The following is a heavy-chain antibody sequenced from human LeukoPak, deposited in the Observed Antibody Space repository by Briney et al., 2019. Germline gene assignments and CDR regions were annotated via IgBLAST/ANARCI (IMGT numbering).Heavy chain of an antibody. D-gene: IGHD6-19*01. CDR2: IYYIGST. V-gene: IGHV4-39*07. Sequence: SETLSLTCTVSGGSISSSSYYWGWIRQPPGKGLEWIGSIYYIGSTYYNPSLKSRVTTSADTSKNQFSLKLSSVTAADTAVYYCARGSGWYSDYWGQGTLVTVSS. CDR3: ARGSGWYSDY. CDR1: GGSISSSSYY. J-gene: IGHJ4*02.